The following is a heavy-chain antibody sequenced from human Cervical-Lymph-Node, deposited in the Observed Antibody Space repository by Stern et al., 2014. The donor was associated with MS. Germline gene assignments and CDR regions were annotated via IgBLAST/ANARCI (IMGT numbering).Heavy chain of an antibody. CDR2: INPSGGST. CDR3: ARGGRYSGSYEGGFDY. V-gene: IGHV1-46*01. J-gene: IGHJ4*02. CDR1: GYTFTSYY. D-gene: IGHD1-26*01. Sequence: QVQLVQSGAEVKTPGASVKVSCKASGYTFTSYYIHWVRQAPGQGLEWMGIINPSGGSTSYAQKFQGRVTMTRDTSTSTVYMELSSLRSEDTAVYYCARGGRYSGSYEGGFDYWGQGTLVTVSS.